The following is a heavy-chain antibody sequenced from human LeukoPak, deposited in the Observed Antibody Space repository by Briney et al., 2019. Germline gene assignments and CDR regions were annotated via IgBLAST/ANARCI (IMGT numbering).Heavy chain of an antibody. CDR1: GFTFSSYG. CDR3: AKVGYGGNDC. CDR2: ISYDGSNK. J-gene: IGHJ4*02. V-gene: IGHV3-30*18. D-gene: IGHD4-23*01. Sequence: PGRSLRLSCAASGFTFSSYGMHWVRQAPGKGLEWVAVISYDGSNKYYADSVKGRFTISRDNPKNTLYLQMNSLRAEDTAVYYCAKVGYGGNDCWGQGTLVTVSS.